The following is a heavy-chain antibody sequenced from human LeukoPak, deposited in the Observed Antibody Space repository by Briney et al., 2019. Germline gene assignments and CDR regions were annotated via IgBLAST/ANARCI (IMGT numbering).Heavy chain of an antibody. Sequence: SETLSLTCTVSGGSISSYYWSWIRQPPEKGLEWIGYIYYSGSTNYNPSPKSRVTISVDTSKNQFSLKLSSVTAADTAVYYCARAVGYSSSPYVYYYYYMDVWGKGTTVTISS. V-gene: IGHV4-59*01. CDR3: ARAVGYSSSPYVYYYYYMDV. D-gene: IGHD6-13*01. CDR1: GGSISSYY. CDR2: IYYSGST. J-gene: IGHJ6*03.